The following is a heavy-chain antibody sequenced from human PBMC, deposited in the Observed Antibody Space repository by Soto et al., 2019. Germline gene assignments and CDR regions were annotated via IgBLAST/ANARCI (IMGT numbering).Heavy chain of an antibody. Sequence: SETLSLTCTVSGGAISSYYWSWIRQPAGKGLEWIGRIYTSGSTNYNHSLKSRVTMSVDTSKNQFSLKLSSVTAADTAVYYCARGGGYSYGYASDYYYYGMDVWGQGTTVTVSS. CDR2: IYTSGST. V-gene: IGHV4-4*07. D-gene: IGHD5-18*01. J-gene: IGHJ6*02. CDR3: ARGGGYSYGYASDYYYYGMDV. CDR1: GGAISSYY.